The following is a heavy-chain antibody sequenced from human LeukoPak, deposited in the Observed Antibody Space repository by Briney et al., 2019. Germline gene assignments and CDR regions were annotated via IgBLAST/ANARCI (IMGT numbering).Heavy chain of an antibody. CDR1: GFTFSSYG. CDR3: ARDRGGSKYFDY. Sequence: GGSLRLSCAASGFTFSSYGMHWVRQAPDKGLEWVAFTWSDGTDKYYADSVKGRFTISRDNSKNTLYLQMNSLRAEDTVVYYCARDRGGSKYFDYWGQGTLVTVSS. D-gene: IGHD3-10*01. J-gene: IGHJ4*02. V-gene: IGHV3-33*01. CDR2: TWSDGTDK.